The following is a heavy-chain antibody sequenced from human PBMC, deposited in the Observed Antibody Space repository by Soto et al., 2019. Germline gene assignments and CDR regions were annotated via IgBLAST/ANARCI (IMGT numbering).Heavy chain of an antibody. V-gene: IGHV1-8*01. CDR1: GYTFTSYD. J-gene: IGHJ4*02. Sequence: QVQLVQSGAEVKKPGASVKVSCKASGYTFTSYDINWVRQATGQGLEWMGWMNPNRGNTGYAQKFQGRVTMTRNTSISTAYMELSSLRSEDTAVYYCATSTGDFWSGADDYWGQGTLVTVSS. D-gene: IGHD3-3*01. CDR2: MNPNRGNT. CDR3: ATSTGDFWSGADDY.